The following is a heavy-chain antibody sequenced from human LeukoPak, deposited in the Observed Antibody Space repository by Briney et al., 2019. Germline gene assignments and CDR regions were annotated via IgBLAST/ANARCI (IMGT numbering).Heavy chain of an antibody. Sequence: KPSETLSLTCAVYGGSFSGYWTWLRQPPGKRLEWLGEINHRGTTNYNPSLKSRVTIFADTSKNQFSLRVTSVTATDTAVYFCAGGPGTSVIRGVSPKYWGQGTLVAVSS. J-gene: IGHJ4*02. V-gene: IGHV4-34*01. CDR1: GGSFSGY. CDR2: INHRGTT. CDR3: AGGPGTSVIRGVSPKY. D-gene: IGHD3-10*01.